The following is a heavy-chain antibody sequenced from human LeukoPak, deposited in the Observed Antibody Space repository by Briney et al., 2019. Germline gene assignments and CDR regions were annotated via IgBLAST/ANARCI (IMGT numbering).Heavy chain of an antibody. Sequence: PSETLSLTCTVSGGSISSYYWSWIRQPPGKGLEWIGYIYYSGSTYYNPSLKSRVTISVDTSKNQFSLKLSSVTAADTAVYYCARAPGYYGSGSYLVDYWGQGTLVTVSS. J-gene: IGHJ4*02. V-gene: IGHV4-59*12. CDR3: ARAPGYYGSGSYLVDY. CDR2: IYYSGST. CDR1: GGSISSYY. D-gene: IGHD3-10*01.